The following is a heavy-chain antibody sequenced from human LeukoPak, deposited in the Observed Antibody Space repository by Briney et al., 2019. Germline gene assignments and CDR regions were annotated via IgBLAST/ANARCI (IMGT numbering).Heavy chain of an antibody. V-gene: IGHV1-8*01. CDR2: MNPNSGNA. Sequence: ASVKVSCKASGYIFTSYDINWVRQATGQGLEWMGWMNPNSGNAGCAQKFQGRVTMNRNTSISRAYMELSSLRSEDTAVYYCARKPLYYDFWSGSYYYMDVWGKGTTVTVSS. D-gene: IGHD3-3*01. CDR1: GYIFTSYD. CDR3: ARKPLYYDFWSGSYYYMDV. J-gene: IGHJ6*03.